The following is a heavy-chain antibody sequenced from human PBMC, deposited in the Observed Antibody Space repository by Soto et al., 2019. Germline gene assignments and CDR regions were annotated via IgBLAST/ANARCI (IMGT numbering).Heavy chain of an antibody. CDR3: ATLYGSGSHIYYYYGMDV. CDR1: GYTLTELS. V-gene: IGHV1-24*01. Sequence: ASVKVSCKVSGYTLTELSMHWVRQAPGKGLEWMGGFDPEDGETIYAQKFQGRVTMTEDTSTDTAYMELSSPRSEDTAVYYCATLYGSGSHIYYYYGMDVWGQGTTVTVSS. D-gene: IGHD3-10*01. CDR2: FDPEDGET. J-gene: IGHJ6*02.